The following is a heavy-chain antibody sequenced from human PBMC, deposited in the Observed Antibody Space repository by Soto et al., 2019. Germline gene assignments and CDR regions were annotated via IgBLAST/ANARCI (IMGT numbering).Heavy chain of an antibody. CDR2: IYYRGST. V-gene: IGHV4-30-4*01. J-gene: IGHJ4*02. CDR1: GGSISSGDYY. D-gene: IGHD3-22*01. CDR3: ARSITMIVVDPLRFDS. Sequence: PSETLSLTCTVSGGSISSGDYYWNWIRQPPGKGLEWIGYIYYRGSTYYNPSLKSRVAISIDTFKNQFSLKLRSVTAADTAVYYCARSITMIVVDPLRFDSWGQGTLVTVSS.